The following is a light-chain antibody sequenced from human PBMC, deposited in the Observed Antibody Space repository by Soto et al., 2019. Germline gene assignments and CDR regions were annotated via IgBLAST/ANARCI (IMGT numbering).Light chain of an antibody. J-gene: IGKJ1*01. CDR3: RQRSNWMWT. CDR2: DAS. CDR1: QSISSY. V-gene: IGKV3-11*01. Sequence: EIVLTQSPATLSLSPGERATLSCRASQSISSYLAWYQQRPGQAPRLLIYDASNRATGIPARFSGSGSGTDFTLTISSLEPEDVAVYYCRQRSNWMWTFGQGTKVDIK.